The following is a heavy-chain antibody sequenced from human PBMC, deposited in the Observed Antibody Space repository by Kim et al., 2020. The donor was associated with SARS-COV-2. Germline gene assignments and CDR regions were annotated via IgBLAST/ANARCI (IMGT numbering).Heavy chain of an antibody. V-gene: IGHV3-23*01. D-gene: IGHD3-10*01. J-gene: IGHJ4*02. CDR3: AKDLLYVPGRGYFDS. Sequence: ADAVRGRITIARDNSKNKLFLQMDSLRVDDTAVYYCAKDLLYVPGRGYFDSWGQGVLVTVSS.